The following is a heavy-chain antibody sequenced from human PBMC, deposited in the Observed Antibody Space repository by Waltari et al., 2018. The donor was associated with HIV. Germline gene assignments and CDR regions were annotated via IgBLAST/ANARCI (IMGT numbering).Heavy chain of an antibody. CDR3: ARGSYGSGSYSRGMDV. CDR2: ISYDGSNK. V-gene: IGHV3-30*03. Sequence: QVQLVESGGGVVQPGRSLRLSCAASGFTFSSYGMHWVRQAPGKGLEWVAVISYDGSNKYYADSVKGRFTISRDNSKNTLYLQMNSLRAEDTAVYYCARGSYGSGSYSRGMDVWGQGP. J-gene: IGHJ6*02. CDR1: GFTFSSYG. D-gene: IGHD3-10*01.